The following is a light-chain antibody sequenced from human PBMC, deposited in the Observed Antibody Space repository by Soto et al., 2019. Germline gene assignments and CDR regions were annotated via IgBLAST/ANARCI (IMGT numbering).Light chain of an antibody. J-gene: IGLJ3*02. V-gene: IGLV1-44*01. CDR2: SDD. CDR3: AAWDDNLNGPL. Sequence: QSVLTQPPSLSGTPGQRVTISCSGSNSNIGRYSVNWYQHFPGTAPKILIYSDDERPSGVPDRFSGSKSGTSASLAISGLQFEDAAEYYCAAWDDNLNGPLFGGGTKVTVL. CDR1: NSNIGRYS.